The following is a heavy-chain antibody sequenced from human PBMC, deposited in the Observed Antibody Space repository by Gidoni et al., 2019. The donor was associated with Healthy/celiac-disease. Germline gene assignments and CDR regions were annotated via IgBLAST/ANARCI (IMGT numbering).Heavy chain of an antibody. D-gene: IGHD3-3*01. V-gene: IGHV2-5*01. CDR2: IYWNDDK. J-gene: IGHJ4*02. CDR1: GFSLRTSGVG. CDR3: AHTDYDFWSGYYTVYFDY. Sequence: QITLKESGPTLVKPTQTLTLTCTFSGFSLRTSGVGVGWIRQPPGKALEWLALIYWNDDKRYSPSLKSRLTITKDTSKNQVVLTMTNMDPVDTATYYCAHTDYDFWSGYYTVYFDYWGQGTLVTVSS.